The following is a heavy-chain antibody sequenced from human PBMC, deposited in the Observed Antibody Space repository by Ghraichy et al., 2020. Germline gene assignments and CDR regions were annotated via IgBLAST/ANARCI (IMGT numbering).Heavy chain of an antibody. Sequence: GGSLRLSCAASGFTFSSYSLNWVRQAPGKGLEWVSSISSSSSYIYYADSVKGRFTISRDNAKNSLYLQMNSLRAEDTAVYYCARDLIVGPAPWGQGTLVTVSS. CDR2: ISSSSSYI. CDR1: GFTFSSYS. V-gene: IGHV3-21*01. D-gene: IGHD2-21*01. CDR3: ARDLIVGPAP. J-gene: IGHJ5*02.